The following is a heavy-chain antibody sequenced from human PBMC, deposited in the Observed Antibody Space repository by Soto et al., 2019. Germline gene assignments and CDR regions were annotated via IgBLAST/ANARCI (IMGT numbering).Heavy chain of an antibody. CDR1: GGSISSSNW. D-gene: IGHD6-6*01. CDR2: IYHSGST. Sequence: QVQLQESGPGLVKPSGTLSLTCGVSGGSISSSNWWRWVRQPPGKGLEWTVEIYHSGSTNYNPSLKRRVTISVDKSKNQFSLKLSPVTAADAAVYYCASNPISSSAFDYLGQGTLVTVSS. J-gene: IGHJ4*02. CDR3: ASNPISSSAFDY. V-gene: IGHV4-4*02.